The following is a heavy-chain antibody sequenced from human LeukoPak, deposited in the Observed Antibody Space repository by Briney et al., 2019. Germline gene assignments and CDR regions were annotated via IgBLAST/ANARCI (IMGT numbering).Heavy chain of an antibody. D-gene: IGHD4-17*01. CDR1: GGSISSSNW. Sequence: PSETLSLTCAVSGGSISSSNWWSWVRQPPGKGLEWIGEIYHSGSTNYNPSLKSRVTISVDKSKNQFSLKLSSVTAADTAVYYCARVRNDYGDYVNWFDPWGQGTLVTVSS. V-gene: IGHV4-4*02. J-gene: IGHJ5*02. CDR2: IYHSGST. CDR3: ARVRNDYGDYVNWFDP.